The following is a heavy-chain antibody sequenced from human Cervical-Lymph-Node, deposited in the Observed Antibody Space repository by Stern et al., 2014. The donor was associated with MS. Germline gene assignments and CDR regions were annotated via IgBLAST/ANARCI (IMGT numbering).Heavy chain of an antibody. V-gene: IGHV4-39*01. CDR3: ARQETYNGSGRRPSFFDY. J-gene: IGHJ4*02. CDR1: GGSISSSSYY. Sequence: QLQLQESGPGLVKPSETLSLTCTLSGGSISSSSYYWAWIRQPPGKGLEWIGSISYGGTTFYNPSLKSRMTISVDTSQNQPPLNLNSVTAADTAVFYCARQETYNGSGRRPSFFDYWGQGTLVTVSS. CDR2: ISYGGTT. D-gene: IGHD3-10*01.